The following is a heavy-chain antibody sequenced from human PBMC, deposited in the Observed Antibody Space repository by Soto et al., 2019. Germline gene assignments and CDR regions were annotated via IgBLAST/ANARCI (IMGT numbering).Heavy chain of an antibody. J-gene: IGHJ3*01. CDR1: GYSFDSYA. CDR2: IGSGDR. V-gene: IGHV1-18*01. Sequence: QVQLVQSGATQEKPGASVKVSCEAFGYSFDSYAYSWVRQAPGQGLEWMGRIGSGDRKYAPKLQGRVTMTTDTSTNTAYMELRSLRSDDTALYYCARENDPYGFDLWGQGTMVTVSS. CDR3: ARENDPYGFDL.